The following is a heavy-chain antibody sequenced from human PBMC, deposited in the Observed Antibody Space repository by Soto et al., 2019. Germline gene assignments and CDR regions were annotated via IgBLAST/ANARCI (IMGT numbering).Heavy chain of an antibody. CDR2: ITTYNGNT. J-gene: IGHJ6*02. Sequence: ASVKVSCKAAGYTFISYSSSWVRQAPGQGLEWLGRITTYNGNTNYAQKFQGRVTMTADTSTNTAYMDLRSLTFDDTAVYYCARDILTRFPWGSATAQYSYYGMEVWGQATTATVSS. CDR1: GYTFISYS. CDR3: ARDILTRFPWGSATAQYSYYGMEV. V-gene: IGHV1-18*01. D-gene: IGHD3-9*01.